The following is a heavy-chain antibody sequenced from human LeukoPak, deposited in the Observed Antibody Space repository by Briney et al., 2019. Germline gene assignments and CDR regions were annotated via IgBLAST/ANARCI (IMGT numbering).Heavy chain of an antibody. CDR3: ARESGDTIFGVAHYYFDY. V-gene: IGHV1-69*04. D-gene: IGHD3-3*01. J-gene: IGHJ4*02. CDR2: IIPILGIA. CDR1: GGTFSSYT. Sequence: SVKVSCKASGGTFSSYTISWVRQDPGQGLEWMGRIIPILGIANYAQKFQGRVTITADKSTSTAYMELSSLRSEDTAVYYCARESGDTIFGVAHYYFDYWGQGTLVTVSS.